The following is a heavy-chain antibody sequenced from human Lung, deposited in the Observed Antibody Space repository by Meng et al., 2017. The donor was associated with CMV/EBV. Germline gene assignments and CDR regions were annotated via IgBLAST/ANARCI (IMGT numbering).Heavy chain of an antibody. CDR2: IRSKANSYAT. J-gene: IGHJ6*02. CDR1: GFTFSGSA. D-gene: IGHD2-2*01. Sequence: GESXKISCAASGFTFSGSAMHWVRQASGKGLEWVGRIRSKANSYATAYAASVKGRFTISRDDSKNTAYLQMNSLKTEDTAVYYCTRRGPAAMGGMDVWGQWTXVTVSS. V-gene: IGHV3-73*01. CDR3: TRRGPAAMGGMDV.